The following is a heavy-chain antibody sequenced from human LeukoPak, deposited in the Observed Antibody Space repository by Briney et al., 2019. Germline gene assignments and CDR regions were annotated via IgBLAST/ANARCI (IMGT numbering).Heavy chain of an antibody. Sequence: GSLRLSCAASGFTFSRYSMNWVRQAPGKGLEWVSSISSSSSFIYYADSVKGRFTISRDNAKNSLYLQMNSLRAEDTAVYYCARDPPLGSCSTISCPHLDYWGQGTLVTVSS. V-gene: IGHV3-21*01. J-gene: IGHJ4*02. CDR2: ISSSSSFI. CDR1: GFTFSRYS. D-gene: IGHD2-2*01. CDR3: ARDPPLGSCSTISCPHLDY.